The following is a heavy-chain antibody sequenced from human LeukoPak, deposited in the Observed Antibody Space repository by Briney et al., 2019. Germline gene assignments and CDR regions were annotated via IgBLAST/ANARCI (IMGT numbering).Heavy chain of an antibody. CDR2: ISGSGGST. D-gene: IGHD3-9*01. Sequence: GGSLRLSCAASGFTFSSYGMSWVRQAPGKGLEWVSAISGSGGSTYYADSVKGRFTISRDNSKNTLYLQMNSLRAEDTAVYSCAKDRGYNILTGYSKGHYFDYWGQGTLVTVSS. V-gene: IGHV3-23*01. J-gene: IGHJ4*02. CDR3: AKDRGYNILTGYSKGHYFDY. CDR1: GFTFSSYG.